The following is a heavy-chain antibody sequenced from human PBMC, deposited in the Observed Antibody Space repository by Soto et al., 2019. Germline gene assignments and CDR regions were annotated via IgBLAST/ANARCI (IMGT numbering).Heavy chain of an antibody. CDR2: ISYDGSNK. CDR3: ARETYSSGWYEGGDWFDP. Sequence: GGSLRLSCAASGFTLSSYAMHWVRQAPGKGLEWVAVISYDGSNKYYADSVKGRFTISRDNSKNTLYLQMNSLRAEDTAVYYCARETYSSGWYEGGDWFDPWGQGTLVTVSS. CDR1: GFTLSSYA. J-gene: IGHJ5*02. V-gene: IGHV3-30-3*01. D-gene: IGHD6-19*01.